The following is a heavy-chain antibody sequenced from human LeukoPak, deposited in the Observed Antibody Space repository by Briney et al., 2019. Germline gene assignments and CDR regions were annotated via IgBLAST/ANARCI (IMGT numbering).Heavy chain of an antibody. V-gene: IGHV3-73*01. D-gene: IGHD6-13*01. CDR2: IRSKANNYAT. CDR3: TRRRQDGSNSWYDC. J-gene: IGHJ4*02. CDR1: GFTFSGSA. Sequence: GGSLRLSCAASGFTFSGSAMHWVRQASGKGREWVGRIRSKANNYATAYAASLKGRFTISRDDSKNTAYLQMNSLKMEDTAVYYCTRRRQDGSNSWYDCWGQGTLVTVSS.